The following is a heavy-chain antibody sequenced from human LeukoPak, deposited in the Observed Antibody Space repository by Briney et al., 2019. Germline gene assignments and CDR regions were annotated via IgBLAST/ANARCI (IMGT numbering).Heavy chain of an antibody. CDR3: ARHGGAPPTLFHFDY. V-gene: IGHV4-39*01. D-gene: IGHD2-15*01. J-gene: IGHJ4*02. CDR1: GGSISSSSCY. CDR2: IYHSGST. Sequence: PSETLSLTCTVSGGSISSSSCYWGWIRQPPGKGLEWIGSIYHSGSTYYNPSLKGRVTISVDTSKNQFSLKVSSVTAADTAIYYCARHGGAPPTLFHFDYWGQGALVTVSS.